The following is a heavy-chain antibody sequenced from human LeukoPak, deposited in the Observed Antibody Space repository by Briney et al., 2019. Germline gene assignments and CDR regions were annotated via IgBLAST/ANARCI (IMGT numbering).Heavy chain of an antibody. V-gene: IGHV3-64D*06. J-gene: IGHJ4*02. Sequence: GGSLTLSCSASGLPFSTYGMHWVRQGPGKGLEQVAAISTNGGITVYADSVKGRFTISRDNSKNTLYLQMSGLRAADTAVYYCVKASEHYAHWAQGTLVTVSS. D-gene: IGHD2-2*01. CDR2: ISTNGGIT. CDR1: GLPFSTYG. CDR3: VKASEHYAH.